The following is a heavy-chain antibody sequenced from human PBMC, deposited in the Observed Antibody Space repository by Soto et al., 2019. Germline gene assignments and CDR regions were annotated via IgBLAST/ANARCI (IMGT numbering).Heavy chain of an antibody. CDR2: ISSNGGST. CDR3: ARNPLSWFSSYFDY. J-gene: IGHJ4*02. Sequence: EVQLVASGGGLVQPGGSLRLSCAASGFTFSSYAMHWVRQAPGKGLEYVSAISSNGGSTYYANSVKGRFTISRDNSKNTLYLQMGSLRAEDMAVYYCARNPLSWFSSYFDYWGQGTLVTVSS. V-gene: IGHV3-64*01. CDR1: GFTFSSYA. D-gene: IGHD6-13*01.